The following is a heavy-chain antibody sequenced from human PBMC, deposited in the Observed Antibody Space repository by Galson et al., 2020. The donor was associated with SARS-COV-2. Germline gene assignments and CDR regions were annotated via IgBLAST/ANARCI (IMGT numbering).Heavy chain of an antibody. J-gene: IGHJ4*02. V-gene: IGHV3-30*03. D-gene: IGHD4-17*01. CDR2: ISYDGSNK. CDR3: ASDTVTTPLGY. CDR1: GFTFSSYG. Sequence: GGSLRLSCAASGFTFSSYGMHWVRQAPGKGLEWVAVISYDGSNKYYADSVKGRFTISRDNSKNTLYLQMNSLRAEDTAVYYCASDTVTTPLGYWGQGTLVTVSS.